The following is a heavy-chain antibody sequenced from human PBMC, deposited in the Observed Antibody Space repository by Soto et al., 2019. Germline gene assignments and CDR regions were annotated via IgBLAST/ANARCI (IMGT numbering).Heavy chain of an antibody. CDR2: ITSDGTST. Sequence: EVQLVESGGGLIQPGGSLRLSCAASGFTFSRYVMNWVRQTPGKGLEWVSRITSDGTSTTYADSVKGRFTISRDNAKNTVYLQMDSLGAEDTALYYCRVWSGELSTDYWGQGTLVTVSS. D-gene: IGHD3-10*01. V-gene: IGHV3-74*01. CDR1: GFTFSRYV. CDR3: RVWSGELSTDY. J-gene: IGHJ4*02.